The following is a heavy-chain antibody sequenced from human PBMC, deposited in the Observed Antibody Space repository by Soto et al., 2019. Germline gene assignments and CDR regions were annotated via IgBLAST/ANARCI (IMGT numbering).Heavy chain of an antibody. Sequence: GGSLRLSCAASGFTFSSYSMNWVRQAPGKGLEWVSSISSSSSYIYYADSVKGRFTISRDNAKNSLYLQMNSLRAEDTAVYYCARDIVITFGGVIPDYFDYWGQGTLVTVSS. CDR1: GFTFSSYS. J-gene: IGHJ4*02. CDR3: ARDIVITFGGVIPDYFDY. CDR2: ISSSSSYI. V-gene: IGHV3-21*01. D-gene: IGHD3-16*02.